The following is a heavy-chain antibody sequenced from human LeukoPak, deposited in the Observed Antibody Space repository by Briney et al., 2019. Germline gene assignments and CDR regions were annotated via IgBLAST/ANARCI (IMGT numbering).Heavy chain of an antibody. CDR2: IYYSGST. J-gene: IGHJ3*02. CDR3: ARHVAVTPGAFDI. D-gene: IGHD4-17*01. V-gene: IGHV4-59*08. CDR1: GGSISSYY. Sequence: SETLSLTCTVSGGSISSYYWSWIRQPPGKGLEWIGYIYYSGSTNYNPSLKSRVTISVDTSKNQFSLKLSSVTAADTAVYYCARHVAVTPGAFDIWGQGTMVTVSS.